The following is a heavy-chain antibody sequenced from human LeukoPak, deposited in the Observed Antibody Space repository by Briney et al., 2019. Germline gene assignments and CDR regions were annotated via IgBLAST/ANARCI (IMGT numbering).Heavy chain of an antibody. D-gene: IGHD3-10*01. CDR2: INHSGST. Sequence: SETLSLTRAVYGGSFSGYYWSWIRQPPGKGLEWIGEINHSGSTNYNPSLQSRVTISVDTSKNQFSLKLSSVTAADTAVYYCGRKYYGYFDYWGQGTLVTVSS. J-gene: IGHJ4*02. CDR3: GRKYYGYFDY. CDR1: GGSFSGYY. V-gene: IGHV4-34*01.